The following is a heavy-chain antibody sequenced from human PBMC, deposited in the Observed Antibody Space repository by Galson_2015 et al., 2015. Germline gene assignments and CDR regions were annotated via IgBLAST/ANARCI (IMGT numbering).Heavy chain of an antibody. CDR1: GFTFSSCG. Sequence: LRLSCAASGFTFSSCGMHWVRQAPGKGLEWVALISDEGSIKEYADSVKGRFTISRDNSKNTLSLQMISLRAEDTAIYYCAKDNEGYCSDGHCYSYYYYGMDVWGQGTTVTVSS. CDR3: AKDNEGYCSDGHCYSYYYYGMDV. V-gene: IGHV3-30*18. J-gene: IGHJ6*02. D-gene: IGHD2-15*01. CDR2: ISDEGSIK.